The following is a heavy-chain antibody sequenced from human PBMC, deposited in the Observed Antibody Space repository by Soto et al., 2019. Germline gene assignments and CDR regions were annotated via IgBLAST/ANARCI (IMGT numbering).Heavy chain of an antibody. V-gene: IGHV1-69*08. CDR3: ARDSPSCSSTSCYSWFDP. D-gene: IGHD2-2*01. CDR2: IIPILGIA. J-gene: IGHJ5*02. CDR1: GGTFSSYT. Sequence: QVQLVQSGAEVKKPGSSVKVSCKASGGTFSSYTISWVRQAPGQGLEWMGRIIPILGIANYAQKFQGRVTITADKSTCTAYMELSSLRSEDTAVYYCARDSPSCSSTSCYSWFDPWGQGTLVTVSS.